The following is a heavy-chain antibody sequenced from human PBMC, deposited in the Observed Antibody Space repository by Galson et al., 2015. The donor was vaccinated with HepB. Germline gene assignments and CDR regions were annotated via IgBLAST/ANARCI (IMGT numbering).Heavy chain of an antibody. CDR2: IYNSGST. D-gene: IGHD4-17*01. J-gene: IGHJ4*02. CDR3: ARGVLYGDSVRFDN. V-gene: IGHV4-30-4*07. Sequence: TLSLTCAVSGGSISSGGYPWSWIRQPPGKGLEWIGHIYNSGSTYYDPSLKSRLTMTVDTSKNQFSLKLTSVTAADTAVYYCARGVLYGDSVRFDNWGQGTLVTVSS. CDR1: GGSISSGGYP.